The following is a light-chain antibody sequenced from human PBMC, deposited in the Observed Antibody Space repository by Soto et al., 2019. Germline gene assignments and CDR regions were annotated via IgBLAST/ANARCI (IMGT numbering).Light chain of an antibody. CDR1: QDVSHY. CDR3: QQRSNWYT. V-gene: IGKV3-11*01. Sequence: ETVLTQSPATLSLSPGERATLSCRASQDVSHYLAWYQQKPGQAPRLLIYDASNRAPGIPARFSGSGSGTDFTLTISSLDPEDFAVYYCQQRSNWYTFGQGTKLEIK. J-gene: IGKJ2*01. CDR2: DAS.